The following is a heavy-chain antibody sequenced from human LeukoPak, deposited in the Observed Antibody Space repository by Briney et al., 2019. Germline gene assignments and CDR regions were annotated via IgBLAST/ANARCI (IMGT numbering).Heavy chain of an antibody. V-gene: IGHV3-21*01. J-gene: IGHJ4*02. CDR1: GFMFSSFR. CDR2: ITTGGSNM. D-gene: IGHD3-22*01. Sequence: GGSLRLSCAASGFMFSSFRMNWVRQAPGKGLEWVSSITTGGSNMYYADAVKGRFTISRDNAKNSLYLQMNSLRAEDTAVYYCVRTAYYYDSSGYSHFDCWGQGTLVTVSS. CDR3: VRTAYYYDSSGYSHFDC.